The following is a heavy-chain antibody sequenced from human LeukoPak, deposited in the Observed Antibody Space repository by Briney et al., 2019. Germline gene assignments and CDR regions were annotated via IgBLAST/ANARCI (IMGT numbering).Heavy chain of an antibody. Sequence: PSDTLSLTCTVSGGSITSSGFYWGWIRQPPGKGLEWIGNIYYGGSAYYNPSLKSRVTISVDTSKNQFSLKLSSVTAADTAVYHCARVMGARSALHFDPWGRGTLVTVSS. D-gene: IGHD2-8*01. CDR1: GGSITSSGFY. V-gene: IGHV4-39*07. J-gene: IGHJ5*02. CDR2: IYYGGSA. CDR3: ARVMGARSALHFDP.